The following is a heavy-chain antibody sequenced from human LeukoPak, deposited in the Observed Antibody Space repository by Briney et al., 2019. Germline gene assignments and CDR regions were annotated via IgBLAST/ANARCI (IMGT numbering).Heavy chain of an antibody. CDR2: IYYSGST. Sequence: SETLSLTCTVSGGSISSYYWSWIRQPPGKGLEWIGYIYYSGSTNYNPSLKSRVTISVDTSKNQFSLKLSSVAAADTAVYYCARTKHPLSSWIDYWGQGTLVTVSS. CDR3: ARTKHPLSSWIDY. CDR1: GGSISSYY. D-gene: IGHD1-1*01. J-gene: IGHJ4*02. V-gene: IGHV4-59*01.